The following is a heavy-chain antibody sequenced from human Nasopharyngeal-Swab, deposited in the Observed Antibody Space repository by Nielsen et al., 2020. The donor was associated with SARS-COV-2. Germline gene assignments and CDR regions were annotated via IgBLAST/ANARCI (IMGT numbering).Heavy chain of an antibody. CDR1: NYTFIDYG. J-gene: IGHJ6*03. V-gene: IGHV1-18*04. CDR2: ISAYSGKT. CDR3: ATDGPLRAYYMDV. Sequence: ASVKVSCKASNYTFIDYGISWVRQAPGQGLDWMGWISAYSGKTDYAQKFQDRVTMTTDTSTSTAYMELRTLRSDDTAVYYCATDGPLRAYYMDVWGKGTTVSVSS.